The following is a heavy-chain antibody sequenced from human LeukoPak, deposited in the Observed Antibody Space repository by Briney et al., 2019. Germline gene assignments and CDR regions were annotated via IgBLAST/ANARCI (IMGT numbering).Heavy chain of an antibody. CDR2: VYPGDSDT. J-gene: IGHJ4*02. Sequence: GASLKISCKASGYPFSDYWIGWVRQMPGQGLEWMGIVYPGDSDTRYSPSFQGHVTISADKSINTAYLQWSGLQASDNAIYFCARSQGLYGTADYWGQGTLV. D-gene: IGHD1-26*01. CDR1: GYPFSDYW. CDR3: ARSQGLYGTADY. V-gene: IGHV5-51*01.